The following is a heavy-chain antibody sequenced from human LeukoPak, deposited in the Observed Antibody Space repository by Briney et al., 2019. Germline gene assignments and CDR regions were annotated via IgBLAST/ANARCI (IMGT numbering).Heavy chain of an antibody. CDR1: GYTFTNYA. CDR3: ARKELYYPTRYCSSTNCYSSGGDYYYGMDV. V-gene: IGHV1-3*01. CDR2: INAGNGNT. Sequence: ASVKVSCKASGYTFTNYAIHWVRQAPGQRLEWMGWINAGNGNTKYSQKFQGRVTITRDTSASTAYMELSSLRSEDTAVYYCARKELYYPTRYCSSTNCYSSGGDYYYGMDVWGQGTTVTASS. D-gene: IGHD2-2*01. J-gene: IGHJ6*02.